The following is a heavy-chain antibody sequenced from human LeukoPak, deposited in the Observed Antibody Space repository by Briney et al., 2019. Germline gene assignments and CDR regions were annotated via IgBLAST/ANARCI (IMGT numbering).Heavy chain of an antibody. D-gene: IGHD3-10*01. J-gene: IGHJ4*02. CDR1: GFTFSSYS. V-gene: IGHV3-48*02. CDR2: ISSSSSTI. CDR3: AREGILWFGEAPPYYFDY. Sequence: GGSLRLSCAASGFTFSSYSMNWVRQAPGKGLEWVSYISSSSSTIYYADSVKGRFTISRDNAKNSLYLQMNSLRDEDTAVYYCAREGILWFGEAPPYYFDYWGQGTLVTVSS.